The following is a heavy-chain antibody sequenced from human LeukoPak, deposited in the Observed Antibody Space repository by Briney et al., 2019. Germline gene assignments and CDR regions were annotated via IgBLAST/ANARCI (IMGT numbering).Heavy chain of an antibody. J-gene: IGHJ5*02. CDR3: ARDFRAAASWFDP. CDR2: IYYSGST. V-gene: IGHV4-59*01. Sequence: PSETLSLTCTVSGGSISSYYWSWIRQPPGKGLEWIGYIYYSGSTNYNPSLKSRVTISVDTSKNQLSLKLSSVTAADTAVYYCARDFRAAASWFDPWGQGTLVTVSS. CDR1: GGSISSYY. D-gene: IGHD6-13*01.